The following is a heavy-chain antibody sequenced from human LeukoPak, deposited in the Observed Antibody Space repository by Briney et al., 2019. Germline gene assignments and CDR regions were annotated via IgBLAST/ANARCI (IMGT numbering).Heavy chain of an antibody. CDR1: GFTFDDYA. Sequence: GGSLRLSCAASGFTFDDYAMHWVRQAPGKGLEWVSLISWDGGSTYYADSVKGRFTISRDNSKNSLYLQMNSLRAEDTAVYYCARGELEMATPAGYWGQGTLVTVSS. D-gene: IGHD5-24*01. V-gene: IGHV3-43D*03. CDR2: ISWDGGST. J-gene: IGHJ4*02. CDR3: ARGELEMATPAGY.